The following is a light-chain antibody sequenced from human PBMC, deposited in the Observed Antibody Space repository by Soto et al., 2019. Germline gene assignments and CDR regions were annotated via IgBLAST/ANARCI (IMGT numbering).Light chain of an antibody. J-gene: IGLJ1*01. Sequence: QSVLTQPPSASGSPGQSVTLSCTGTSSDVGGYNSVSWYQQHPGKAPKLMIYEVSKRPSGVPDRFSDSKSGNTASLTVSGLQAEDEADYSCSSYAASTHYVSRPGTKVTVL. V-gene: IGLV2-8*01. CDR3: SSYAASTHYV. CDR2: EVS. CDR1: SSDVGGYNS.